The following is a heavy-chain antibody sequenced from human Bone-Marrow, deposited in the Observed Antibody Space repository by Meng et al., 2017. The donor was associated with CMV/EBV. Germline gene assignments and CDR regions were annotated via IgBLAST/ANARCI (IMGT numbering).Heavy chain of an antibody. CDR1: GFIFDDYD. V-gene: IGHV3-20*04. Sequence: GGSLRLSCAASGFIFDDYDMNWVRQAPGKGLEWVPGINWNGNNTGYADSVKGRFTISRDNSKNTLYLQMNSLRAEDTAVYYCAKDLNYGGKVANYGMDVWGQGNTVTVSS. CDR2: INWNGNNT. D-gene: IGHD4-23*01. CDR3: AKDLNYGGKVANYGMDV. J-gene: IGHJ6*02.